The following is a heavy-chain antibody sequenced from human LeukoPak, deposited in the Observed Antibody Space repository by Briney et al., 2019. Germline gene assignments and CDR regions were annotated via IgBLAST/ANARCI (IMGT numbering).Heavy chain of an antibody. CDR1: GYTFTDYY. J-gene: IGHJ3*02. CDR3: TRPNGGYNGQGAFDI. Sequence: ASVKVSCKASGYTFTDYYMHWVRQAPGQGLEWMGWINPNSGVTNYPLKFQGRVTMTRDRSTSTAYMELSSLRSYDTAVYCFTRPNGGYNGQGAFDICGQGELVTVSS. D-gene: IGHD5-12*01. V-gene: IGHV1-2*02. CDR2: INPNSGVT.